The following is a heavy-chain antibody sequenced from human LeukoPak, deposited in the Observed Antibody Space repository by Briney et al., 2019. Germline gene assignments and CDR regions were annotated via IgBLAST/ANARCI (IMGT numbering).Heavy chain of an antibody. CDR1: GYTFTSYD. D-gene: IGHD2-2*01. CDR2: MNPNSGNT. CDR3: ARCPPTYCSSTSCSSTYNWFDP. Sequence: ASVKASCKASGYTFTSYDINWVRQATGQGLEWMGWMNPNSGNTGYAQKFQGRVTMTRNTSISTAYMELSSLRSEDTAVYYCARCPPTYCSSTSCSSTYNWFDPWGQGTLVTVSS. J-gene: IGHJ5*02. V-gene: IGHV1-8*01.